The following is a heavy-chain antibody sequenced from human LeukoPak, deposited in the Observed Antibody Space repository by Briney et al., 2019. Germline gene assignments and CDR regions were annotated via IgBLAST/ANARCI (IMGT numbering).Heavy chain of an antibody. D-gene: IGHD4-17*01. V-gene: IGHV4-4*02. CDR1: GGSITTNW. J-gene: IGHJ3*02. CDR3: ARDPPMTTGGRAFDI. CDR2: IYHSGST. Sequence: PSETLSLTCAVSGGSITTNWWSWVRQPPGKGLEWIGEIYHSGSTNYNPSLKSRVTISVDKSKNQFSLKLSSVTAADTAVYYCARDPPMTTGGRAFDIWGQGTMVTVSS.